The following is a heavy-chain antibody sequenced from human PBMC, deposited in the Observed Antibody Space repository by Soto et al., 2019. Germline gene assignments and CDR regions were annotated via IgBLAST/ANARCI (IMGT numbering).Heavy chain of an antibody. J-gene: IGHJ5*02. CDR3: AKGANDGYNHWFDP. D-gene: IGHD5-12*01. V-gene: IGHV3-23*01. Sequence: GGSLRLSCSASGFTFSNYAMSWFRQAPGKGLEWVSTISNSGDNTYYANSVKGRFTISRDNFKNTLYLQMNSLGADDTALYYCAKGANDGYNHWFDPWGQGTLVTVSS. CDR1: GFTFSNYA. CDR2: ISNSGDNT.